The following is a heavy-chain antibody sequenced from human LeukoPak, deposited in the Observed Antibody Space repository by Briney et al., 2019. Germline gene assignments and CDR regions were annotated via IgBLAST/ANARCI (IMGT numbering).Heavy chain of an antibody. V-gene: IGHV5-51*01. CDR2: IYPGDSDT. J-gene: IGHJ4*02. CDR3: ARQAYYYDSSVSPSLDY. CDR1: GYSFTSYW. Sequence: GESLKISCKGSGYSFTSYWIGWVRQMPGKGLELMGIIYPGDSDTRYSPSFQGQVTISADKSISTAYLQWSGLKASDTAMYYCARQAYYYDSSVSPSLDYWGQGTLVTVSS. D-gene: IGHD3-22*01.